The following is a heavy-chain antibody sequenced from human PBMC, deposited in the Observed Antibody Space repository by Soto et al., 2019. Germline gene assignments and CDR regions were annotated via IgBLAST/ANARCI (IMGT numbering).Heavy chain of an antibody. J-gene: IGHJ4*02. V-gene: IGHV3-7*03. CDR2: IKQDGSEK. D-gene: IGHD4-17*01. Sequence: AGSLRLSGAAAGFTFSSYWMSWVRQAPGKGLEWVANIKQDGSEKYYVDSVKGRFTISRDNAKNSLYLQMNSLRAEDTAVYYCAREGLGDYVDYFDYWGQGTLVTVSS. CDR3: AREGLGDYVDYFDY. CDR1: GFTFSSYW.